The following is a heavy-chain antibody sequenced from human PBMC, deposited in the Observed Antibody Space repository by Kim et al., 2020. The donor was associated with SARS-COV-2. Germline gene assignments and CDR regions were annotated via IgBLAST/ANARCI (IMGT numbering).Heavy chain of an antibody. J-gene: IGHJ3*02. V-gene: IGHV4-59*01. CDR3: ARVIGYCSSTSCYNAFDI. Sequence: RVTISVDTSKKQFSLKLSSVTAADTAVYYCARVIGYCSSTSCYNAFDIWGQGTMVTVSS. D-gene: IGHD2-2*02.